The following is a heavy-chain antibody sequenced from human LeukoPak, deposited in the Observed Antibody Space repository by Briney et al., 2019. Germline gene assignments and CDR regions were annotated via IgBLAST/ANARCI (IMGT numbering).Heavy chain of an antibody. CDR3: ARMERSMAADY. CDR2: IYHSGNT. Sequence: PSETLSLTXAVSGYTISSRYSWGWIRQPPGKGLEWIGNIYHSGNTYYNQSLRSRVTISADMSKAQFSLKLRSVTAADTAVYYCARMERSMAADYWGQGTLVTVSS. V-gene: IGHV4-38-2*01. D-gene: IGHD2-2*01. CDR1: GYTISSRYS. J-gene: IGHJ4*02.